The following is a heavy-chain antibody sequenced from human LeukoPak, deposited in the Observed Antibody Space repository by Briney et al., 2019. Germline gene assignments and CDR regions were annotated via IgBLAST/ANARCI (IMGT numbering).Heavy chain of an antibody. CDR3: ATPDYGGGGHHRQFAY. J-gene: IGHJ4*02. CDR1: GVTFSNHA. V-gene: IGHV1-69*01. D-gene: IGHD4/OR15-4a*01. CDR2: VIPILLTP. Sequence: GSSVKVSCKASGVTFSNHAITWLRQAPGQGFEWMGGVIPILLTPRYAQKFQVRVTIAADEATTTVYFDLNSLTSEDTGVYYCATPDYGGGGHHRQFAYWGQGTLITVSS.